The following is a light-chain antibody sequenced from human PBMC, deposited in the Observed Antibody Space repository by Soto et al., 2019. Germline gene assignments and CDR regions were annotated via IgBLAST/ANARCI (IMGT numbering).Light chain of an antibody. J-gene: IGKJ1*01. V-gene: IGKV3-15*01. Sequence: EIVLTQSPGTLSVSPGDRVTLSCRASQSVDINLAWYQQRAGQAPRLLVYGASTKATDMPGTFSGRGSGTEFTLTITSLRPEDFGVYYCQQYRSWPRTFGQGTKVDIK. CDR2: GAS. CDR3: QQYRSWPRT. CDR1: QSVDIN.